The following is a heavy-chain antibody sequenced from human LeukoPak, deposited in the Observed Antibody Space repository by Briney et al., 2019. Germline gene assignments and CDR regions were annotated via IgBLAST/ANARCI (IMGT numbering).Heavy chain of an antibody. CDR2: IRYDGSNK. Sequence: PGGSLRLSCAASGFTFSSYGMHWVRQAPGKGLEWVAFIRYDGSNKYYADSVKGRFTISRDNSKNTLYLQMNSLRAEDTAVYYCARDSAYCSRTSCYDYYYYGMDVWGQGTTVTVSS. D-gene: IGHD2-2*01. J-gene: IGHJ6*02. V-gene: IGHV3-30*02. CDR3: ARDSAYCSRTSCYDYYYYGMDV. CDR1: GFTFSSYG.